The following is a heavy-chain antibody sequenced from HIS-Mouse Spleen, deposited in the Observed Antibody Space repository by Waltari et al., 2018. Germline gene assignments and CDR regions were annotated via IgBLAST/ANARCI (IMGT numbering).Heavy chain of an antibody. J-gene: IGHJ2*01. CDR2: IYYSGGT. CDR1: GGSISSSSFY. CDR3: AREIPYSSSWYDWYFDL. Sequence: QLQLQESGPGLGKPSETLSLTCTVSGGSISSSSFYWGGIRQPPGKGLEWIGSIYYSGGTYYNPSLKSRVTISVDTSKNQFSLKLSSVTAADTAVYYCAREIPYSSSWYDWYFDLWGRGTLVTVSS. V-gene: IGHV4-39*07. D-gene: IGHD6-13*01.